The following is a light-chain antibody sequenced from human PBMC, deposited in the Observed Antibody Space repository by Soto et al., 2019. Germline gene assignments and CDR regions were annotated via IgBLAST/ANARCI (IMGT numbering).Light chain of an antibody. CDR3: QHRDSWPLT. V-gene: IGKV3-11*01. CDR1: QNLSTF. Sequence: IVLTQSLASLSLSQWERDKLYCRASQNLSTFLAWYQQKPGQAPRLLIYDASNRATGIPARFSGSGSGTDFTLTTSSLEPEDFAVYYCQHRDSWPLTFGGGTKVDI. J-gene: IGKJ4*01. CDR2: DAS.